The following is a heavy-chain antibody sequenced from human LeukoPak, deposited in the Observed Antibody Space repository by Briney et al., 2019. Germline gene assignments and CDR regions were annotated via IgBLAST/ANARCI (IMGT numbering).Heavy chain of an antibody. CDR2: ISGSGGRT. Sequence: PGGSLRLSCAASGFTFSSYAMSWVRQAPGKGLEWVSGISGSGGRTYYADSVKGRFTISRDNSKNTLYLQMKSLRAEDTAVYYCAKGGGYEAQYYYYYLDVWGKGTTVTISS. CDR1: GFTFSSYA. CDR3: AKGGGYEAQYYYYYLDV. D-gene: IGHD5-12*01. J-gene: IGHJ6*03. V-gene: IGHV3-23*01.